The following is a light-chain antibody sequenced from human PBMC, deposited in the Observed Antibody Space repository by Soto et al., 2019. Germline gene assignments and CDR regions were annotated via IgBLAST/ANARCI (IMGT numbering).Light chain of an antibody. CDR1: QSVSSSY. V-gene: IGKV3-20*01. CDR3: QQYGSSPQT. J-gene: IGKJ1*01. Sequence: EIVLTQSPGTLSLSPGERATLTCRASQSVSSSYLGWYQQKLGQAPRLLIYGASSRATGIPDRFSGSGSGTDFTLTISRLEPEDFAVYYCQQYGSSPQTFGQGTKVEFK. CDR2: GAS.